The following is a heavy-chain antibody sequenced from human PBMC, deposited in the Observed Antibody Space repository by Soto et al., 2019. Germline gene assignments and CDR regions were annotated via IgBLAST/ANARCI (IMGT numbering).Heavy chain of an antibody. CDR1: GGTFSSYA. D-gene: IGHD2-15*01. CDR2: IIPIFGTA. Sequence: QVQLVQSGAEVKKPGSSVKVSCKASGGTFSSYAISWVRQAPGQGLEWMGGIIPIFGTANYAQKFQGRVTITADDPRGRAHVGWGSLGPGDTAVYYWAGTPFAYWGQGPVVTVS. J-gene: IGHJ4*02. V-gene: IGHV1-69*12. CDR3: AGTPFAY.